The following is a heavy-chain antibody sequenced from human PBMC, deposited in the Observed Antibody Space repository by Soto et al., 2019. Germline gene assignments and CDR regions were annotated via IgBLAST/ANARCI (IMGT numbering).Heavy chain of an antibody. CDR1: GGIFSSFA. CDR2: IIPIFGTA. V-gene: IGHV1-69*01. J-gene: IGHJ4*01. CDR3: ARGRGNSAMVTTFAY. D-gene: IGHD5-18*01. Sequence: QVQLVQSGAEVKKPGSSVRVSCKASGGIFSSFAISWVRQAPGQGLEWMGGIIPIFGTANYAQKFQGRVTITADDTTSTAYMELSSLTSEDTAMYYCARGRGNSAMVTTFAYWGQGTLITVSS.